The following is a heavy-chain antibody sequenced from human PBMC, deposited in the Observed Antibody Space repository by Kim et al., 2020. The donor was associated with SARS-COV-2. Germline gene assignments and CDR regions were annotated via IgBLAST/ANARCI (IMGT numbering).Heavy chain of an antibody. D-gene: IGHD1-26*01. CDR3: ARRGSGIDY. CDR1: GGSISADY. V-gene: IGHV4-59*01. Sequence: SETLSLTCTVSGGSISADYWSWIRQSPGKGLEWIGYIYYTGSTNYNPSLKSRVTISVDTSKNQFSLKLRSVTAADTAVYYCARRGSGIDYWGQGTLVTVS. J-gene: IGHJ4*02. CDR2: IYYTGST.